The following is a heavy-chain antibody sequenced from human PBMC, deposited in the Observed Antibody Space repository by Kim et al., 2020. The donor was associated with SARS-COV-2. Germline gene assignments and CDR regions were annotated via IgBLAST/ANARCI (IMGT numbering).Heavy chain of an antibody. CDR1: GFTFDDYA. V-gene: IGHV3-43*02. J-gene: IGHJ5*02. D-gene: IGHD2-2*01. CDR2: ISGDGGST. CDR3: AKGQYQLLRGGMVRANWFDP. Sequence: GGSLRLSCAASGFTFDDYAMHWVRQAPGKGLEWVSLISGDGGSTYYADSVKGRFTISRDNSKNSLYLQMNSLRTEDTALYYCAKGQYQLLRGGMVRANWFDPWGQGTLVTVSS.